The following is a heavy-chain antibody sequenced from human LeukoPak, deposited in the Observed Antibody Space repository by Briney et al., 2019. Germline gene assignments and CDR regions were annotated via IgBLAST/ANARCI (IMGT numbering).Heavy chain of an antibody. J-gene: IGHJ6*02. CDR1: GFTFSSYG. CDR2: ISYDGSNK. D-gene: IGHD2-8*01. CDR3: AKGPSTGLNYYYYYGMEV. Sequence: GGSLRLSCAASGFTFSSYGMHWVRQAPGKGLEWVAVISYDGSNKYYADSVKGRFTISRDNSKNTLYLQMNSLRAEDTAVYYCAKGPSTGLNYYYYYGMEVWGQGTTVTVSS. V-gene: IGHV3-30*18.